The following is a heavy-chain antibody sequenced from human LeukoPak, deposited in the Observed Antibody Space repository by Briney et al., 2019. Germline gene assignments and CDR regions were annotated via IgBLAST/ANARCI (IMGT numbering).Heavy chain of an antibody. J-gene: IGHJ4*02. CDR1: GFSFSTYW. V-gene: IGHV3-74*01. Sequence: QPGGSLRLSCAASGFSFSTYWMHWVRQAPGKGLEWVSRINSDGSSTTYADSVKGRFTISRDDAKSMLYLQMNSLRAEDTAVYYCARSEYNFDYWGQGTLVTVSS. D-gene: IGHD1-1*01. CDR3: ARSEYNFDY. CDR2: INSDGSST.